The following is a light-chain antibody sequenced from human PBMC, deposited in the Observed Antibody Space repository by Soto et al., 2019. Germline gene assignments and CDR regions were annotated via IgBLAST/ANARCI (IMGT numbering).Light chain of an antibody. V-gene: IGKV3-20*01. CDR2: GAS. Sequence: EILLRQSPGTLSMSPGERATISCRASQSVSNNYLAWYQQKTGQAPRLLIYGASNRATGIPDRFSGSGYGTDFTLTISSLEPEDFAVYYCQQRGHWPRTFGQGTKVDIK. CDR1: QSVSNNY. CDR3: QQRGHWPRT. J-gene: IGKJ1*01.